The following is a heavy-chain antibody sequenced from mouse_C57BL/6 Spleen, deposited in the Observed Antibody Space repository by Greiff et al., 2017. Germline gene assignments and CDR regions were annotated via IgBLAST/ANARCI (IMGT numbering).Heavy chain of an antibody. D-gene: IGHD1-1*01. CDR1: GFSLTSYA. J-gene: IGHJ4*01. V-gene: IGHV2-9-1*01. Sequence: VKLVESGPGLVAPSQSLSITCTVSGFSLTSYAISWVRQPPGKGLEWLGVIWTGGGTNYNSALKSRLSISKDNSKSQVFLKMNSLQTDDTARYYCAGNDYGSSHYYAMDYWGQGTSVTVSS. CDR2: IWTGGGT. CDR3: AGNDYGSSHYYAMDY.